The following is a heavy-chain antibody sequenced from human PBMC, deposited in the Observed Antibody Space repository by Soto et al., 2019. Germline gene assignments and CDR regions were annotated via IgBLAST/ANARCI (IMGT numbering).Heavy chain of an antibody. J-gene: IGHJ5*02. CDR1: GGAFSGYY. CDR2: INHSGST. Sequence: LETLSLTCAVYGGAFSGYYWSWSGQPPGKGREWIGEINHSGSTNYNPSLKSRVTISVDTSKNQFSLKLSSVTAADTAVYYCARVGKTRYGSGSYYNAARVNWFDPWGQGTLVTVSS. CDR3: ARVGKTRYGSGSYYNAARVNWFDP. V-gene: IGHV4-34*01. D-gene: IGHD3-10*01.